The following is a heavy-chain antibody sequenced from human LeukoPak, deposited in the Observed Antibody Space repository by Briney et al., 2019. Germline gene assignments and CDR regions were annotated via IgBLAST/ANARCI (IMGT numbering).Heavy chain of an antibody. CDR2: IYYSGST. Sequence: SETLSLTCTVSGGSISSGGYYWSWIRQHPGEGLEWIGYIYYSGSTYYNPSLKSRVTISVDTSKNQFSLKLSSVTAADTAVYYCARIDIVATTPDYWGQGTLVTVSS. D-gene: IGHD5-12*01. J-gene: IGHJ4*02. V-gene: IGHV4-31*03. CDR3: ARIDIVATTPDY. CDR1: GGSISSGGYY.